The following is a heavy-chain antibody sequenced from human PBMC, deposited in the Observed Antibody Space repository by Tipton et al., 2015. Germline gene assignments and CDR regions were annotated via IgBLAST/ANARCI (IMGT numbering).Heavy chain of an antibody. CDR3: ACQDYDILTRDYQTVDY. V-gene: IGHV4-38-2*02. D-gene: IGHD3-9*01. CDR2: ISHSGNT. J-gene: IGHJ4*02. CDR1: GYSISSGYY. Sequence: TLSLTCTVSGYSISSGYYWGWIRQPPGKGLEWIGSISHSGNTYYNPSLKSRVTISVDTSKNQFSLRVRSVTAADTAVYYCACQDYDILTRDYQTVDYWGQGTLVTVSS.